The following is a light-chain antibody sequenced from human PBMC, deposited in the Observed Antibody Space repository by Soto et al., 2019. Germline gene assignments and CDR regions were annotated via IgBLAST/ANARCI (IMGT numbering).Light chain of an antibody. CDR3: EQYYTNALT. CDR2: WAS. Sequence: DIVMTQSPDSLAVSLGERATINCKSSQSVLYSSNNKNYLAWYQQKPGQPPKLLIYWASTRESGVPDRFSGSGSVTDFTLNISGLQAEDVAVYYCEQYYTNALTFGGGTKVGVK. V-gene: IGKV4-1*01. J-gene: IGKJ4*01. CDR1: QSVLYSSNNKNY.